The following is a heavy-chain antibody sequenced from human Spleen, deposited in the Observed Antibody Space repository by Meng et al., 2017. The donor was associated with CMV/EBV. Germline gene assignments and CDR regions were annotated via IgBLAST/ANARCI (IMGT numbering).Heavy chain of an antibody. Sequence: SETLSLTCSVSGDSISSYYWSWIRQPPGKGLEWIGEVNHGGITNYNPSLKSRVTISADTSKNQFSLKLSSVTAADTAMYYCARAPSSSSDLWGQGTLVTVSS. CDR2: VNHGGIT. D-gene: IGHD6-6*01. CDR3: ARAPSSSSDL. J-gene: IGHJ5*02. V-gene: IGHV4-34*01. CDR1: GDSISSYY.